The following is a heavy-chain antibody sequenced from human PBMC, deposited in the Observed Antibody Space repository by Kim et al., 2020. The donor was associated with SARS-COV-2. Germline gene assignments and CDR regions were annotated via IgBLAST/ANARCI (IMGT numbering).Heavy chain of an antibody. CDR1: GGSISSGSYY. J-gene: IGHJ3*02. CDR2: IYTSGST. Sequence: SETLSLTCTVSGGSISSGSYYWSWIRQPAGKGLEWIGRIYTSGSTNYNPSLKSRVTISVDTSKNQFSLKLSSVTAADTAVYYCARELPTWIQLWSNAFDIWGQGTMVTVSS. D-gene: IGHD5-18*01. CDR3: ARELPTWIQLWSNAFDI. V-gene: IGHV4-61*02.